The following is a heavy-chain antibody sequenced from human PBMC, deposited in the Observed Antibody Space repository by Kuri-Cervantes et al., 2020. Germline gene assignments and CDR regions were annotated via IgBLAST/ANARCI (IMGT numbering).Heavy chain of an antibody. J-gene: IGHJ2*01. V-gene: IGHV3-7*05. Sequence: GGSLRLSCAVSGFTFSVYWMSWVRQVPGKGLEWVANIKEDGSERYYVDSVKGRFTISRDNAKNSLYLQMNSLRAEDTALYYCAKARGGFGELGWYFDLWGRGTLVTVSS. CDR2: IKEDGSER. D-gene: IGHD3-10*01. CDR3: AKARGGFGELGWYFDL. CDR1: GFTFSVYW.